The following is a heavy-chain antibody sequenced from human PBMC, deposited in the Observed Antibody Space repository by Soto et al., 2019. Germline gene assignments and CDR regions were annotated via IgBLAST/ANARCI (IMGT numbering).Heavy chain of an antibody. V-gene: IGHV3-66*01. CDR2: INSGGST. CDR1: GFTVSVNL. D-gene: IGHD4-17*01. CDR3: ANKYGDYPY. J-gene: IGHJ4*02. Sequence: GGSLRLSCAASGFTVSVNLMNWVRQAPGKGLEWVSVINSGGSTDYADSVKGRFNISRDISKNTLYLQMNSLRAEDTAVYYCANKYGDYPYWGQGTLVTVSS.